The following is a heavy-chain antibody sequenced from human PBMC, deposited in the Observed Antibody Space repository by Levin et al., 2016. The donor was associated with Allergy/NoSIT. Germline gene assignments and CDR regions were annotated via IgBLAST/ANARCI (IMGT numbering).Heavy chain of an antibody. CDR3: ARGGGNYGMDV. J-gene: IGHJ6*02. CDR2: IHSGGST. D-gene: IGHD2/OR15-2a*01. Sequence: VRQAPGKGLEWVSLIHSGGSTYYADSVKGRFTISRHDSKNTVYLQMNSLRTEDTAVYYCARGGGNYGMDVWGQGTTVIVSS. V-gene: IGHV3-53*04.